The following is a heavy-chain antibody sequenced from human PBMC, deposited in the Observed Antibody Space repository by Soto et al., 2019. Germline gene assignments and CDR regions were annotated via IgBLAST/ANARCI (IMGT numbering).Heavy chain of an antibody. CDR2: ISAYNGNT. D-gene: IGHD3-16*01. V-gene: IGHV1-18*04. Sequence: ASVKVSCKASGYTFTIYGISCVLQAPGQGLEWMGWISAYNGNTNYAQKLQGRVTMTTDTSTSTAYMELRSLRSDDTAVYYCARDYGFNNWFDPWGQGTLVTVSS. J-gene: IGHJ5*02. CDR1: GYTFTIYG. CDR3: ARDYGFNNWFDP.